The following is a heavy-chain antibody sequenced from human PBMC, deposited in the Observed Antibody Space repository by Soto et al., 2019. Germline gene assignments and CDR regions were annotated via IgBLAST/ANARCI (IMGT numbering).Heavy chain of an antibody. V-gene: IGHV3-74*01. CDR3: ATVFDV. CDR2: IDTDGGGT. Sequence: EVQLVESGGGLVQPGGSLRVSCAASGFTFRSHRIHWVRQAPGKGLEWVSRIDTDGGGTSYADSVKGRFTISTDNDENTVYLRMNGLRVEDTAGYYCATVFDVWGQGTLVTVSS. D-gene: IGHD4-17*01. CDR1: GFTFRSHR. J-gene: IGHJ4*02.